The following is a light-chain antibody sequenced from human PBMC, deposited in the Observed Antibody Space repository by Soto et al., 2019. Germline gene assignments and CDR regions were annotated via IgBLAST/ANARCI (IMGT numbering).Light chain of an antibody. CDR2: GAS. V-gene: IGKV3-20*01. Sequence: EIVLTQSPDTVSVSPGERVTLSCRASQNIFSNYLAWYQQKPGQAPRLLIYGASTRATGIADRFSGGGSGTDFTLTISRLEPGDFAVYHCQQYGRSWTFGQGTKVDIK. J-gene: IGKJ1*01. CDR3: QQYGRSWT. CDR1: QNIFSNY.